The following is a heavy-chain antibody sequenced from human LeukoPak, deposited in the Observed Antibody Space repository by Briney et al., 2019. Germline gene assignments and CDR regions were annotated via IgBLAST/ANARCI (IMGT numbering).Heavy chain of an antibody. Sequence: QAGGSLRLSCSTSGFTFSNYWMTWVRQAPGKGLEWVANIKPDGTEKNYVDSVKGRFTISRDNAKNSLDLQMSNLRAEDTAVYYCAREGYRYGYGYYYGMDVWGQGTTVTVSS. CDR2: IKPDGTEK. V-gene: IGHV3-7*01. J-gene: IGHJ6*02. D-gene: IGHD5-18*01. CDR1: GFTFSNYW. CDR3: AREGYRYGYGYYYGMDV.